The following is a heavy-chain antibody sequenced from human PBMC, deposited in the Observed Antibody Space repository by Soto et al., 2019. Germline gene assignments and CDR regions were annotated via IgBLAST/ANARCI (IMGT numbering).Heavy chain of an antibody. CDR1: GFTFSSYG. CDR3: AKTGGIVGVRDAFDI. Sequence: QVQLVESGGGVVQPGRSLRLSCAASGFTFSSYGMHWVRQAPGEGLEWVAVISYDGSNKYYADSVKGRFTISRDNSKNTLYLQMNSLRAEDTAVYYCAKTGGIVGVRDAFDIWGQGTMVTVSS. CDR2: ISYDGSNK. J-gene: IGHJ3*02. V-gene: IGHV3-30*18. D-gene: IGHD1-26*01.